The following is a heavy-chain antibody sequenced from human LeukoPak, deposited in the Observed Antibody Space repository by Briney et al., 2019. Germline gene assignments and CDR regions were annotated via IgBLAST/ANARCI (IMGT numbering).Heavy chain of an antibody. CDR2: MNPNSGNT. Sequence: WASVKVSCKASGYTFTSYDINWVRQATGQGLEWMGWMNPNSGNTGYAQKSQGRVTMTRNTSISTAYMELSSLRSDDTAVYYCARVYLSSSSWHFDSWGQGTLVTVSS. J-gene: IGHJ4*02. V-gene: IGHV1-8*01. CDR1: GYTFTSYD. CDR3: ARVYLSSSSWHFDS. D-gene: IGHD6-13*01.